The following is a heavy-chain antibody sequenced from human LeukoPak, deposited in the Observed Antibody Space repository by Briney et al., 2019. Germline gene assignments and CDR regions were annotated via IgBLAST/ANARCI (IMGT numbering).Heavy chain of an antibody. J-gene: IGHJ4*02. CDR3: VSGDVLRFLEWLSAPSDY. V-gene: IGHV3-64D*06. D-gene: IGHD3-3*01. Sequence: GGSLRLSCSASGFTFSSYAMRWVRQAPGKGLEYVSAISSNGGSTYYADSVKGRFTISRDNSKNTLYLQMSSLRAEDTAVYYCVSGDVLRFLEWLSAPSDYWGQGTLVTVSS. CDR1: GFTFSSYA. CDR2: ISSNGGST.